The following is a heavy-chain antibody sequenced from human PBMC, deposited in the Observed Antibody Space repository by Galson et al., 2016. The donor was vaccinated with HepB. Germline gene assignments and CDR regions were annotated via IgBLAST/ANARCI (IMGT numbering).Heavy chain of an antibody. CDR2: FNSGDGST. D-gene: IGHD6-19*01. CDR1: GFNLSGNL. V-gene: IGHV3-74*03. CDR3: ARGGIAVPGRGSYYYGIDV. J-gene: IGHJ6*02. Sequence: SLRLSCAVSGFNLSGNLMHWVRQTPGRGLLWVLRFNSGDGSTKYADSVKGRFTISRDNTKNTLYLQMNSLRAEDTGVYYCARGGIAVPGRGSYYYGIDVWGHGTPVTVSS.